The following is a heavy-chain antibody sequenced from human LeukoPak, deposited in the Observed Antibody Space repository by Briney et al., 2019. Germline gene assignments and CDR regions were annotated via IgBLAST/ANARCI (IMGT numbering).Heavy chain of an antibody. Sequence: PSQTLPLTCTVSGGSISSYYWSWIRQPPGKGLEWIGYIYYSGSTNYNPSLKGRVTISVDTSKNQFSLKLSSVTAADTAVYYCARDWAGGNNPIWGQGTLVTVSS. V-gene: IGHV4-59*01. CDR2: IYYSGST. CDR3: ARDWAGGNNPI. D-gene: IGHD4-23*01. CDR1: GGSISSYY. J-gene: IGHJ4*02.